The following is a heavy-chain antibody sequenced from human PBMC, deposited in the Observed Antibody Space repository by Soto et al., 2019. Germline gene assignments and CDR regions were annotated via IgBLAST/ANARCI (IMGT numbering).Heavy chain of an antibody. CDR3: ARWGGSSPRQAEYFQH. V-gene: IGHV1-69*12. J-gene: IGHJ1*01. CDR2: IIPIFGTA. Sequence: QVQLVQSGAEVKKPGSSVKVSCKASGGTFSSYAISWVRQAPGQGLEWMGGIIPIFGTANYAQKFQGRVTITADESRSTAHIELSSLRSEDTGVYYCARWGGSSPRQAEYFQHWGQGTLVTVSS. CDR1: GGTFSSYA. D-gene: IGHD1-26*01.